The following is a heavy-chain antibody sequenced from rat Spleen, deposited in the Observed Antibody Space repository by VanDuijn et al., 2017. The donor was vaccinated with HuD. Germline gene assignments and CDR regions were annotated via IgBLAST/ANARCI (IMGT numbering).Heavy chain of an antibody. Sequence: EVQLQESGPGLVKPSQSLSLTCSVTGYSITSNYWGWIRKFPGNKMEWMAYISYSGSTGFNPSLKSRVSITRDTSKNQFFLQLNSVTTEDTATYYCATLGLGYFFDYWGQGVMVTVSS. CDR1: GYSITSNY. D-gene: IGHD4-6*01. CDR3: ATLGLGYFFDY. V-gene: IGHV3-1*01. CDR2: ISYSGST. J-gene: IGHJ2*01.